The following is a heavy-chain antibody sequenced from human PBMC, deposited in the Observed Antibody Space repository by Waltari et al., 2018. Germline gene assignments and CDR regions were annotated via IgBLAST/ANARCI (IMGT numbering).Heavy chain of an antibody. J-gene: IGHJ4*02. Sequence: QMQLVQSGPEVKKPGTSVKVSCKASGFTFTSSAVQWVRQARGQRLEWIGWIVVGSGNTNYAQKFQERVTITRDMSTSTAYMELSSLRSEDTAVYYCARVGQRGIAAAGSDYWGQGTLVTVSS. D-gene: IGHD6-13*01. CDR2: IVVGSGNT. CDR1: GFTFTSSA. V-gene: IGHV1-58*01. CDR3: ARVGQRGIAAAGSDY.